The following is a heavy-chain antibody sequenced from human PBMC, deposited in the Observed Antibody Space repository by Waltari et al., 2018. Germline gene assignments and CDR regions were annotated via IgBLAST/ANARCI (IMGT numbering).Heavy chain of an antibody. Sequence: QITLKESGPTLVKPTQTLTLTCTFSGFSLSTSGVGVGWIRQPPGKALEWLALIYWNDDKRYSPSLKSTLTITKDTSKNQVVLTMTNMDPVDTATYYCAHRLPPYYYGSGSYWGDWFDPWGQGTLVTVSS. CDR1: GFSLSTSGVG. CDR2: IYWNDDK. V-gene: IGHV2-5*01. J-gene: IGHJ5*02. CDR3: AHRLPPYYYGSGSYWGDWFDP. D-gene: IGHD3-10*01.